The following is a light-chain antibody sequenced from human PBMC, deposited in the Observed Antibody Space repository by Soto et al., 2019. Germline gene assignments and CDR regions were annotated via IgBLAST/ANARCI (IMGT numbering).Light chain of an antibody. CDR1: SSDVGGYDY. CDR2: DVT. V-gene: IGLV2-11*01. CDR3: CSYGGDVWV. J-gene: IGLJ3*02. Sequence: QSALTQPRSVSGSPGQSVTISCTGTSSDVGGYDYVSWFQHHPGKVPKLMIYDVTKRPSGVPDRFSASKSGNTASLTISGLQAEDEADYYWCSYGGDVWVFGGGTKLTVL.